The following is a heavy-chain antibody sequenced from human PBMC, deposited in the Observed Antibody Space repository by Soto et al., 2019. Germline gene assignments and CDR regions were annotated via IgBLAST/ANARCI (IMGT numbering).Heavy chain of an antibody. CDR1: GFTFSTYW. D-gene: IGHD1-1*01. CDR2: IKPDGSGK. Sequence: GGSLRLSCRASGFTFSTYWMSWVRQAPGKGLEWVANIKPDGSGKWYVGSVKGRFTISRDNAKNSLYLQMISLRAEDTAVYYCAKSVYNWNDGFFDYWGQGTLVTVSS. V-gene: IGHV3-7*02. J-gene: IGHJ4*02. CDR3: AKSVYNWNDGFFDY.